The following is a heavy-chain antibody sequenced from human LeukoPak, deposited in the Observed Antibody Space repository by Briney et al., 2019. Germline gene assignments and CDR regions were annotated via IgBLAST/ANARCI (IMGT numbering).Heavy chain of an antibody. CDR2: ISWDGGST. CDR3: AKDMAAYYYASGNIDY. Sequence: GGCLRLSCAASGFTFDDYAMHWVRQAPGKGLEWVSLISWDGGSTYYADSVKGRFTISRDNSKNSLYLQMNSLRAEDTALYYCAKDMAAYYYASGNIDYWGERTLVTVSS. V-gene: IGHV3-43D*03. J-gene: IGHJ4*02. D-gene: IGHD3-10*01. CDR1: GFTFDDYA.